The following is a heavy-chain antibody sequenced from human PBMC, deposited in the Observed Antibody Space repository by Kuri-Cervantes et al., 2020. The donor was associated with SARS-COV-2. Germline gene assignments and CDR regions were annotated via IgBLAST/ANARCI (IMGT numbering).Heavy chain of an antibody. D-gene: IGHD6-13*01. CDR1: GGSISSYY. J-gene: IGHJ4*02. Sequence: ESLKISCTVSGGSISSYYWSWIRQPPGKGLEWIGYIYYSGSTNNNPSLKSRVTMSVDTSKNQFSLKLSSVTAADTAVYYCARTAAAATGYFDYWGQGTLVTVSS. CDR3: ARTAAAATGYFDY. CDR2: IYYSGST. V-gene: IGHV4-59*08.